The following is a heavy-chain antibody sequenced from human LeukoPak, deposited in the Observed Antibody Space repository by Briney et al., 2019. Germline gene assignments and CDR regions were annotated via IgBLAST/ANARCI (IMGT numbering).Heavy chain of an antibody. V-gene: IGHV4-59*01. CDR2: IYYSGST. D-gene: IGHD5-24*01. Sequence: SGTLSLTCPVSGGSIISYYWSWIRQPPGKGLEWIGYIYYSGSTNYNPSLKSRVTISVDTSKNQFSLKLSSVTAADTAVYYCARVRDGYNFGFDYWGQGTLVTVSS. J-gene: IGHJ4*02. CDR3: ARVRDGYNFGFDY. CDR1: GGSIISYY.